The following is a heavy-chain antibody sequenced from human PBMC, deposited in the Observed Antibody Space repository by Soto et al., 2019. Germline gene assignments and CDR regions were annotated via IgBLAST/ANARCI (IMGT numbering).Heavy chain of an antibody. CDR2: ISGSGGST. CDR3: AKDPRMRSSSLNWFDP. CDR1: EFTFSSYA. D-gene: IGHD6-13*01. V-gene: IGHV3-23*01. J-gene: IGHJ5*02. Sequence: LRLSCAASEFTFSSYAMSWVRQAPGKGLEWVSAISGSGGSTYYADSVKGRFTISRDNSKNTLYLQMNSLRAEDTAVYYCAKDPRMRSSSLNWFDPWGQGTLVTVSS.